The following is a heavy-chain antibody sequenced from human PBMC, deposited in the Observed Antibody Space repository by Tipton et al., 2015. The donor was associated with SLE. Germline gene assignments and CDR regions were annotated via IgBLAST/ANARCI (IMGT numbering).Heavy chain of an antibody. CDR3: ARDDWGSGDY. V-gene: IGHV3-7*01. J-gene: IGHJ4*02. Sequence: SLRLSCAASGFTFSAYAMNWVRQAPGKGLEWVANIKQDGSEKYYVDSVKGRFTISRDNAKNSLYLQMNSLRAEDTAVYYCARDDWGSGDYWGQGTLVTVSS. CDR2: IKQDGSEK. D-gene: IGHD7-27*01. CDR1: GFTFSAYA.